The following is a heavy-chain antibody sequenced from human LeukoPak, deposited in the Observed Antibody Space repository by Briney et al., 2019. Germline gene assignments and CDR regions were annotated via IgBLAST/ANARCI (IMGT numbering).Heavy chain of an antibody. D-gene: IGHD3-16*02. CDR1: GFTFSSYG. Sequence: GGSLRLSCAASGFTFSSYGMHWVRQAPGKGLEWVAVISYDGSNKYYADSVKGRFTISRDNSKNTLYLQMNSLRAEDTAVYYCAKVAFGGVIVAFDYWGQGTLVTVSS. CDR2: ISYDGSNK. V-gene: IGHV3-30*18. CDR3: AKVAFGGVIVAFDY. J-gene: IGHJ4*02.